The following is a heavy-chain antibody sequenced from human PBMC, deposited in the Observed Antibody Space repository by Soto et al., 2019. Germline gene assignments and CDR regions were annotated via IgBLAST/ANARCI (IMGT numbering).Heavy chain of an antibody. CDR1: GYIFTSYG. D-gene: IGHD4-17*01. CDR2: ISAHNGKT. CDR3: ARGRYGDY. V-gene: IGHV1-18*01. J-gene: IGHJ4*02. Sequence: QAHLVQSGPEVKKPGASVKVSCKGSGYIFTSYGIAWVRQAPGPGLEWMGWISAHNGKTEYAQKFQGRVTVTRDTSTSTADLELRSLRSADTALYYCARGRYGDYWGQGALVTVSS.